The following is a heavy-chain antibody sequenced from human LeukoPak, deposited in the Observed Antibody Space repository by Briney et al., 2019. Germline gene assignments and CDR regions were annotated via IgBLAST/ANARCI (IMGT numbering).Heavy chain of an antibody. V-gene: IGHV4-38-2*02. CDR3: ARQIVGATLDY. CDR1: GYSISSGYY. Sequence: SETLSLTCTVSGYSISSGYYWGWIRQPPGKGLEWIGSIYHSGSTYYNPSLKSRVTISVDTSKNQFSLKLSSVTAADTAVYYCARQIVGATLDYWGQGTLVTVSS. J-gene: IGHJ4*02. D-gene: IGHD1-26*01. CDR2: IYHSGST.